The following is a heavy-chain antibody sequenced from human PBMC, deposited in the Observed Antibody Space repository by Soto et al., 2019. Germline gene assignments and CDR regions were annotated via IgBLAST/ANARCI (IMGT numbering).Heavy chain of an antibody. CDR3: ARAVGYCGGGTCGWFDP. CDR1: GFTFSTYA. Sequence: QVQLVESGGDVVQPGRSLRLSCAASGFTFSTYAMHWVRQAPGKGLEWVTVISYDGNNKYYAGSVRGRFSISRDNSKNPXFLQMSSLRPEDTAVYYCARAVGYCGGGTCGWFDPWGQGTLVTVSS. D-gene: IGHD2-15*01. J-gene: IGHJ5*02. V-gene: IGHV3-30-3*01. CDR2: ISYDGNNK.